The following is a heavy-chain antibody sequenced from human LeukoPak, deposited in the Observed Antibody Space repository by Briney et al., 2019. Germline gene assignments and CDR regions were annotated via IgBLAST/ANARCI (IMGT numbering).Heavy chain of an antibody. CDR3: ARAVGGGSFSHYYYGMDV. V-gene: IGHV4-31*03. Sequence: SETLSLTCTVSGGSISSGGHYWSWIRQHPGKGLEWIGYIYYSGSTYYNPSLKSRVTISVDTSKNQFSLKLSSVTAADTAVYYCARAVGGGSFSHYYYGMDVWGQGTTVTVSS. CDR2: IYYSGST. D-gene: IGHD1-26*01. CDR1: GGSISSGGHY. J-gene: IGHJ6*02.